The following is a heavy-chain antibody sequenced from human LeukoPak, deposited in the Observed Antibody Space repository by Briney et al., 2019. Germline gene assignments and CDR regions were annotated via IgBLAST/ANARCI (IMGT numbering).Heavy chain of an antibody. Sequence: GGSLRLSCADSGFTFSNYGMHWVRRAPGKGLEWVAVISYDGSKKFYADSGKGRFTISRDNSKNTLYLQMNSLRAEDTAVYYCAKDRGCSSTSCYEDYYGMDVWGQGTTVTVSS. J-gene: IGHJ6*02. V-gene: IGHV3-30*18. D-gene: IGHD2-2*01. CDR1: GFTFSNYG. CDR3: AKDRGCSSTSCYEDYYGMDV. CDR2: ISYDGSKK.